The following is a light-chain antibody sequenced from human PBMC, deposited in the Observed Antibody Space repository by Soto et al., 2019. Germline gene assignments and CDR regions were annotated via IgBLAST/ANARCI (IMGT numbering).Light chain of an antibody. CDR3: QQANRFPLT. J-gene: IGKJ4*01. V-gene: IGKV1-12*01. Sequence: DIPMTQSPSSVSASVGDRVTITCRASQGISSWLAWYLQKPGKAPKLLIYAASSLQSGVPSRFSGSGSGTDFTRTISSLQPEDFATYYCQQANRFPLTFGGGTKVEIK. CDR1: QGISSW. CDR2: AAS.